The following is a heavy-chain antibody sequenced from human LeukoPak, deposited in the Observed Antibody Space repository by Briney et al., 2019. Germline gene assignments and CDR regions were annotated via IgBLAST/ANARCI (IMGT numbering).Heavy chain of an antibody. CDR2: ISYDGSNK. CDR1: GFNFSSYG. CDR3: AKAGYSSGWRNFDY. Sequence: GGSLRLSCAASGFNFSSYGLHWVRQAPGKGLEWVAVISYDGSNKCYEDSVKGRFTISRDNSKNTLYLQMSSLRAEDTAVYYCAKAGYSSGWRNFDYWGQGTLVTVSS. V-gene: IGHV3-30*18. J-gene: IGHJ4*02. D-gene: IGHD6-19*01.